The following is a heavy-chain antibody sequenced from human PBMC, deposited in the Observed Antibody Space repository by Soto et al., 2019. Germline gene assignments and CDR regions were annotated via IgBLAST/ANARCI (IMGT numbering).Heavy chain of an antibody. J-gene: IGHJ6*02. CDR2: ISYDGSNK. V-gene: IGHV3-30-3*01. CDR1: GFTFSSYA. Sequence: VGSLRLSCAASGFTFSSYAMHWVRQAPGKGLEWVAVISYDGSNKYYADSVKGRFTIPRDNSKNTLYLQMNSLRAEDTAVYYCARGDQLERPYYYYGMDVWGQGTTVTVSS. D-gene: IGHD1-1*01. CDR3: ARGDQLERPYYYYGMDV.